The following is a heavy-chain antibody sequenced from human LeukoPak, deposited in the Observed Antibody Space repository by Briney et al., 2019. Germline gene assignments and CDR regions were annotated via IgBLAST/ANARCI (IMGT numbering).Heavy chain of an antibody. CDR3: AKRGKDGYNYSGFDY. Sequence: PGGSLRLSCAASGFTFNNYGMHWVRQAPGKGLEWVAVISYDGNIKYYADSVKGRLTISRDNSKNTLYLYMNILRVEDSAVYFCAKRGKDGYNYSGFDYWGQGTLVTVSS. J-gene: IGHJ4*02. CDR2: ISYDGNIK. V-gene: IGHV3-30*18. CDR1: GFTFNNYG. D-gene: IGHD5-24*01.